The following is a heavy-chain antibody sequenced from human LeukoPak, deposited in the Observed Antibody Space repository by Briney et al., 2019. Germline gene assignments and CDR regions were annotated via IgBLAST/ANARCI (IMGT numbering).Heavy chain of an antibody. J-gene: IGHJ6*04. CDR3: ARTPKGGYPSDV. CDR1: GYSFTSYW. V-gene: IGHV5-10-1*01. CDR2: IDPSDSYT. D-gene: IGHD5-18*01. Sequence: GESLKIPCKGSGYSFTSYWISWVRQMPGKGLEWMGRIDPSDSYTNYSPSFQGHVTISADKSISTAYLQWSSLKASDTAMYYCARTPKGGYPSDVWGKGTTVTVSS.